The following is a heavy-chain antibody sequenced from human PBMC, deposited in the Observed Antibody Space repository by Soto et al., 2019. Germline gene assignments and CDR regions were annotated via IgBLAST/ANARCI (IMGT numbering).Heavy chain of an antibody. V-gene: IGHV3-23*01. Sequence: GVSLRLSCAASGFTFSSYAMSWVRQAPGKGLEWVSAISGSGGSTYYADSVKGRFTISRDNSKNTLYLQMNSLRAEDTAVYYCAKVDYDFWILYYFDYWGQGTLVTVSS. CDR3: AKVDYDFWILYYFDY. CDR1: GFTFSSYA. J-gene: IGHJ4*02. D-gene: IGHD3-3*01. CDR2: ISGSGGST.